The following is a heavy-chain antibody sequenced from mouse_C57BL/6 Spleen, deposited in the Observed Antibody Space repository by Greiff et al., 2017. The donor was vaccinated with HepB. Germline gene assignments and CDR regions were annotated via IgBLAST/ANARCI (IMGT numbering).Heavy chain of an antibody. D-gene: IGHD1-1*01. J-gene: IGHJ2*01. V-gene: IGHV1-26*01. CDR3: ARAGGGSSLDY. Sequence: EVQLQQSGPELVKPGASVKISCKASGYTFTDYYMNWVKQSHGKSLEWIGDINPNNGGTSYNQKFKGKATLTVDKSSSTAYMELRSLTSEDSAVYYCARAGGGSSLDYWGQGTTLTVSS. CDR1: GYTFTDYY. CDR2: INPNNGGT.